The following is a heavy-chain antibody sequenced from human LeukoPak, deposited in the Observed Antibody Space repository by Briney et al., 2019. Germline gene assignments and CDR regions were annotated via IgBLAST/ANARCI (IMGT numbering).Heavy chain of an antibody. CDR2: ISASGVNT. Sequence: QPGGSLRLSCAASEFTFNTYDMNWVRQAPGKGLEWVSAISASGVNTYYADSVKGRFTISRDNSKNTLYLQMNSLSPEDTAVYYCAKKMLVVEVGNYFDYWGQGTLVTVSS. D-gene: IGHD2-15*01. J-gene: IGHJ4*02. CDR1: EFTFNTYD. CDR3: AKKMLVVEVGNYFDY. V-gene: IGHV3-23*01.